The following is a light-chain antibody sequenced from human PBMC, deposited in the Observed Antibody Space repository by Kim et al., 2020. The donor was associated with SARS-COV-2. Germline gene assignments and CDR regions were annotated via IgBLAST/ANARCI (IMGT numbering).Light chain of an antibody. J-gene: IGLJ3*02. CDR3: QVWYSGADRHV. CDR1: NIESKG. CDR2: YDS. V-gene: IGLV3-21*04. Sequence: APGKTASIPCGGINIESKGVHWYQLKPGQAPVMVMDYDSDRPSGIPERFSGSNSGSSATLTISRVEAGDEADYYCQVWYSGADRHVFGGGTKLTVL.